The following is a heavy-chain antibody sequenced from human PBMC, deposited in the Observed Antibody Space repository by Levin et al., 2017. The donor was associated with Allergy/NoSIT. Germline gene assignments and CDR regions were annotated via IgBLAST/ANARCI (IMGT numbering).Heavy chain of an antibody. CDR1: GFTFSTYG. CDR2: ITPDGGNK. V-gene: IGHV3-30*18. J-gene: IGHJ6*02. CDR3: AKGGDMDV. Sequence: GESLKISCTASGFTFSTYGMHWVRQAPGKGLDWVTIITPDGGNKYYADSVRGRFTVSRDNSKNTVYLQMDSLRVEDTAVYYCAKGGDMDVWGQGTTVTVSS.